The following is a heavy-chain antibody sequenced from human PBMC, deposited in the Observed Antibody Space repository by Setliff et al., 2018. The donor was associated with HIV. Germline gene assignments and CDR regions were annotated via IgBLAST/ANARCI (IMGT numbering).Heavy chain of an antibody. CDR1: GGSLSGYY. J-gene: IGHJ4*02. D-gene: IGHD1-26*01. CDR2: VSHTGST. CDR3: AREGTYSGTYWGRRVASCDI. V-gene: IGHV4-34*01. Sequence: KTSETLSLTCAVYGGSLSGYYWRWIRQPPGKGLEWIGDVSHTGSTNYNPSTKSRITISADTPKNQYSLKLSSLTAADTAVYYCAREGTYSGTYWGRRVASCDIWGQGTLVTVSS.